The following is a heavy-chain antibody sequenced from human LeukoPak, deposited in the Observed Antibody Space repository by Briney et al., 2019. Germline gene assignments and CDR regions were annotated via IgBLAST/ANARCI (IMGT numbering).Heavy chain of an antibody. CDR2: ISGSGGST. CDR3: AKEHYYDSSGYPEYFDY. V-gene: IGHV3-23*01. J-gene: IGHJ4*02. Sequence: GGSLRLSCAASGFTFSSYAMSWVRQAPGKGLEWVSAISGSGGSTYYADSVKGPFTISRDNSKNTLYLQMNSLRAEDTAVYYCAKEHYYDSSGYPEYFDYWGQGTLVTVSS. CDR1: GFTFSSYA. D-gene: IGHD3-22*01.